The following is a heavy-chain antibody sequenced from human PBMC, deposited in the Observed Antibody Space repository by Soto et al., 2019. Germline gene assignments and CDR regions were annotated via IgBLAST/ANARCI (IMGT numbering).Heavy chain of an antibody. CDR3: ARALPVAKGGFAP. D-gene: IGHD2-2*01. CDR1: GFTVSNTY. Sequence: EVQLVETGGGLIQPGGSLRLSCADSGFTVSNTYMTWVRQPPGKGLECVSVIYTAGGTNYADSVKGRFIISRDNSKNTLYLQMNSLRAEDTAVYYCARALPVAKGGFAPWCQGTLVTVSS. CDR2: IYTAGGT. J-gene: IGHJ5*02. V-gene: IGHV3-53*02.